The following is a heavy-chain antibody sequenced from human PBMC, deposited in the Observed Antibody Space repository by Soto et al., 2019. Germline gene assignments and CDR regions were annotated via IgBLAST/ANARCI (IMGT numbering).Heavy chain of an antibody. J-gene: IGHJ4*02. D-gene: IGHD2-15*01. Sequence: GGSLRLSCVASGFTFSNYWMHWVRQAPGQGLVWVSRINPDGSTTLYADSVKGRFTISRDNAKDTLNLQMNNLRAGDTAVYYCVRDLGIGGFADYWGQGILVTVSS. CDR2: INPDGSTT. CDR1: GFTFSNYW. CDR3: VRDLGIGGFADY. V-gene: IGHV3-74*01.